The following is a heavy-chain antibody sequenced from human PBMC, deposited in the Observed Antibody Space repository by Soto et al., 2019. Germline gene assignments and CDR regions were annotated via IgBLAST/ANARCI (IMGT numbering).Heavy chain of an antibody. CDR1: GGSISSYY. V-gene: IGHV4-59*01. Sequence: PSATLSLTCTVSGGSISSYYWSWIRQPPGKGLEWIGYIYYSGSTNYNPSLKSRVTISVDTSKNQFSLKLSSVTAADTAVYYCARDRQLGAHYYYYGMDVWGQGTTVTVSS. J-gene: IGHJ6*02. D-gene: IGHD6-6*01. CDR3: ARDRQLGAHYYYYGMDV. CDR2: IYYSGST.